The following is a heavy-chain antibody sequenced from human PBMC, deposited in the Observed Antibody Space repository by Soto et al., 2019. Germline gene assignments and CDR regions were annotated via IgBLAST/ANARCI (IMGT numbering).Heavy chain of an antibody. CDR2: INHSGST. J-gene: IGHJ5*02. Sequence: SETLSLTCAVYGGSFSGYYWSWIRQPPGKGLEWIGEINHSGSTNYNPSLKSRVTISVDTSKNQFSLKLSSVTAADTAVYYCARARITMVRGVIFNWFDPWGQGTLVTVSS. CDR1: GGSFSGYY. V-gene: IGHV4-34*01. D-gene: IGHD3-10*01. CDR3: ARARITMVRGVIFNWFDP.